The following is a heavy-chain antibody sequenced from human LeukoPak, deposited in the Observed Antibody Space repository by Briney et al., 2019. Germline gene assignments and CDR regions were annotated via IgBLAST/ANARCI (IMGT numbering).Heavy chain of an antibody. V-gene: IGHV3-53*01. CDR3: ARESRREGYGFDY. CDR2: LYSGGNS. D-gene: IGHD5-18*01. Sequence: GGSLRLSCAASGFTVSSNYMSWVRQAPGKGLEWVSILYSGGNSYYADSVKGRFTISRDNSENTLYLQMKSLRAEDTAVYYCARESRREGYGFDYWGQGALVTVSS. J-gene: IGHJ4*02. CDR1: GFTVSSNY.